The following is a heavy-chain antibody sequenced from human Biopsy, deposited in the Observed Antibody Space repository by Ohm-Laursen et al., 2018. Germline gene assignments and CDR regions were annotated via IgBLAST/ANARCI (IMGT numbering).Heavy chain of an antibody. V-gene: IGHV1-2*02. J-gene: IGHJ6*02. CDR1: GYTFAGYY. CDR2: INPNSGNA. D-gene: IGHD3-9*01. Sequence: SVKVSCKASGYTFAGYYLHWVRQAPGHGLEWMGWINPNSGNANYAQSFQGRLTVARDTSITTAYMELTSLTSDDTAIYYCARVPAYPSIDGYYGLDLWGQGTTVIVSS. CDR3: ARVPAYPSIDGYYGLDL.